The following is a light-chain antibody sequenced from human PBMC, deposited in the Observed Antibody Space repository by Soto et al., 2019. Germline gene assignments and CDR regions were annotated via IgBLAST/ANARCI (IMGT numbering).Light chain of an antibody. CDR2: CAS. J-gene: IGKJ5*01. CDR3: QQSYNTVIT. V-gene: IGKV1-39*01. Sequence: DIQMTQSPSSLSAPVGDRVSITCRASRSISDYLNWYQQKPGTAPKLLIYCASILESGVPSRFSGSGSATDFTLTISSLQPEDFATYYCQQSYNTVITFGQGTRLEIK. CDR1: RSISDY.